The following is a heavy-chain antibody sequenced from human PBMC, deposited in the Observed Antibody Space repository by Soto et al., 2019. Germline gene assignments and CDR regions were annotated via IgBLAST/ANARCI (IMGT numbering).Heavy chain of an antibody. CDR1: GFTFSSYA. CDR2: ISGSGGST. D-gene: IGHD3-3*01. V-gene: IGHV3-23*01. J-gene: IGHJ6*02. CDR3: AKDLNDFWSGYQYYYYYGMDV. Sequence: EVQLLESGGGLVQPGGSLRLSCAASGFTFSSYAMSWVRQAPGKGLEWVSAISGSGGSTYYADSVMGRFTISRDNSKNTLYLQMNSLRAEDTAVYYCAKDLNDFWSGYQYYYYYGMDVWGQGTTVTVSS.